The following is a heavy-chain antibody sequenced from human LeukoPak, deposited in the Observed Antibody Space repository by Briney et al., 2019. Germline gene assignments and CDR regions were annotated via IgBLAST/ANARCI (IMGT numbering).Heavy chain of an antibody. CDR2: ISSSSSTI. CDR1: GFTFSSYA. V-gene: IGHV3-48*04. Sequence: GGSLRLSCAASGFTFSSYAMSWVRQAPGKGLEWVSYISSSSSTIYYADSVKGRFTISRDNAKNSLYLQMNSLRAEDTAVYYCASELAYYFDYWGQGTLVTVSS. D-gene: IGHD1-1*01. CDR3: ASELAYYFDY. J-gene: IGHJ4*02.